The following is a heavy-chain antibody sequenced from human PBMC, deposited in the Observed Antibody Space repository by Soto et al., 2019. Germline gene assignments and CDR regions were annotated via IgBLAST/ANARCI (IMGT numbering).Heavy chain of an antibody. Sequence: QVQLVQSGTEVKKPGASVKVSCKASGYTFTSYGIHWVRQAPGQRLEWMGWINAANGDTKYSPKFQGRVTITRDTSASTGYRELSSLRSEDTAVYYCVRRHVSATGIDWFYPWGQGTLVTVSS. CDR3: VRRHVSATGIDWFYP. J-gene: IGHJ5*02. CDR2: INAANGDT. V-gene: IGHV1-3*01. CDR1: GYTFTSYG. D-gene: IGHD6-13*01.